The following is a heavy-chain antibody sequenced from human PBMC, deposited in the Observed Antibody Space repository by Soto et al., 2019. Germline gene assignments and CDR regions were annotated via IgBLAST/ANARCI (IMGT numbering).Heavy chain of an antibody. CDR2: INPGGGST. J-gene: IGHJ3*02. V-gene: IGHV1-46*01. D-gene: IGHD5-12*01. Sequence: ASVKVSCKASGYTFTSYYMHWVRQAPGQGLEWMGIINPGGGSTSYAQKFQGRVTMTRDTSTSTVYMELSSLRSEDTAVYYCARDRGRDGYNNAFDIWGQGTMVTVSS. CDR1: GYTFTSYY. CDR3: ARDRGRDGYNNAFDI.